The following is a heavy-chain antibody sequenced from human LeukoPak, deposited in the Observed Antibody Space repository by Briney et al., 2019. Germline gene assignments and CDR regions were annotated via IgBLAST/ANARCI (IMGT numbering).Heavy chain of an antibody. J-gene: IGHJ4*02. CDR2: IIPIFGTA. Sequence: GSSVKVSCKASGGTFSSYAISWVRQAPGQGLEWMGRIIPIFGTANYAQKFQGRVTITTDESTSTAYMQLSSLRSEDTAVYYCARGDYYDSSGYGIDYWGQGTLVTVSS. CDR1: GGTFSSYA. D-gene: IGHD3-22*01. V-gene: IGHV1-69*05. CDR3: ARGDYYDSSGYGIDY.